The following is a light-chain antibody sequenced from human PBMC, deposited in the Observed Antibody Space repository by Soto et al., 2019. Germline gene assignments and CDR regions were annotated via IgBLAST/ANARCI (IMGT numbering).Light chain of an antibody. J-gene: IGKJ1*01. V-gene: IGKV3-15*01. CDR2: XAS. CDR3: QQYNHWLSTWT. Sequence: DIELTQSTSTLSVSPRERATLSCRASQCISSNLAWYQLKPGQAPKLLIXXASXRATGIPARFSGSGSGTEFTLTISSLQSEDLAVEYCQQYNHWLSTWTFGQGTKVDIK. CDR1: QCISSN.